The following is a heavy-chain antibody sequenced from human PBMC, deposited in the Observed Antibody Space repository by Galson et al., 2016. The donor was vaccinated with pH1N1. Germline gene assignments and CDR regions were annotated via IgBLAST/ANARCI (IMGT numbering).Heavy chain of an antibody. D-gene: IGHD4-17*01. CDR3: AHSLYGDYVGWFDP. Sequence: PALVKPTQTLTLTCTFSGFSLSTSGVGVGWIRQPPGKALEWLALIYWDDDKRYSPSLKSRLTITKYTSKNQVVLTMTNMDPVDTATYYCAHSLYGDYVGWFDPWGQGTLVTASS. J-gene: IGHJ5*02. CDR1: GFSLSTSGVG. CDR2: IYWDDDK. V-gene: IGHV2-5*02.